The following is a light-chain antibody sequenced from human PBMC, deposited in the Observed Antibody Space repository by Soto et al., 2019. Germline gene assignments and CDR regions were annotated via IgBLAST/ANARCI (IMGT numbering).Light chain of an antibody. V-gene: IGKV3-20*01. CDR1: QSISSTY. CDR3: QQYDRSPET. J-gene: IGKJ1*01. CDR2: GAS. Sequence: EIVLTQSPGTLSLSPGERATLSCRASQSISSTYLAWYQQKPGQAPRLLIYGASIRATGIPDRFSGSGSGTDFTLTISRLEPEDFAVYYCQQYDRSPETFGQGTKVEIK.